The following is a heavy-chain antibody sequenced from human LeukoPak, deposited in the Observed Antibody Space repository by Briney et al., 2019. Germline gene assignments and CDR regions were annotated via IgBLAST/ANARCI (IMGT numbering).Heavy chain of an antibody. CDR1: GGSISSGGYY. Sequence: SETLSLTCTVSGGSISSGGYYWSWIRQPPGKGLEWIGYIYHSGSSYYNPSLKSRVTISVDRSKNQFSLKLSSVTAADTAVYYCARAPYSGSYYIFDYWGQGTLVTVSS. CDR3: ARAPYSGSYYIFDY. D-gene: IGHD1-26*01. J-gene: IGHJ4*02. V-gene: IGHV4-30-2*01. CDR2: IYHSGSS.